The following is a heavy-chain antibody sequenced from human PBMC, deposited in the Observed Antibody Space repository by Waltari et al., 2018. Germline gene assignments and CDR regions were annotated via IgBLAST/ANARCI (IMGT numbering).Heavy chain of an antibody. CDR3: AREPYNSGVNYYFDY. D-gene: IGHD6-19*01. Sequence: QVQLLQSGTEVKKPGASVKVSCKASGYTFSIYAISWVRQAPGQGLEWLGWIIAYTGHTKYAQNLQGRVTMTTDTSTSTAYMEVRSLRSDDTAVYFCAREPYNSGVNYYFDYWGQGTLITVSS. J-gene: IGHJ4*02. V-gene: IGHV1-18*01. CDR2: IIAYTGHT. CDR1: GYTFSIYA.